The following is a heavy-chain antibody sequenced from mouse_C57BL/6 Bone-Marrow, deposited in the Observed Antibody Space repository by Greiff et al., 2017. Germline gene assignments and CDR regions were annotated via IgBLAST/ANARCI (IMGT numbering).Heavy chain of an antibody. CDR3: TLSLITTVVATDY. Sequence: VQLQQSGTVLARPGASVKMSCKTSGYTFTSYWMHWVKQRPGQGLEWIGAIYPGNSDTSYNQKFKGKAKLTAVTSASTAYMELSSLTNEDSAVYYCTLSLITTVVATDYWGQGTTLTVSS. J-gene: IGHJ2*01. CDR2: IYPGNSDT. D-gene: IGHD1-1*01. V-gene: IGHV1-5*01. CDR1: GYTFTSYW.